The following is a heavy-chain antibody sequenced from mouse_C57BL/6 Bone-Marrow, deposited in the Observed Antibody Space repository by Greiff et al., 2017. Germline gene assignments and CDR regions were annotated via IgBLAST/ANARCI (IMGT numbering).Heavy chain of an antibody. D-gene: IGHD2-2*01. Sequence: QVHVKQSGAELARPGASVKLSCKASGYTFTSYGISWVKQRTGQGLEWIGEIYPRSGNTYYNEKFKGKATLTADKSSSTAYMELRSLTSEDSAVYFGASMVTTRVFDYWGQGTTLTVSS. CDR2: IYPRSGNT. CDR3: ASMVTTRVFDY. CDR1: GYTFTSYG. V-gene: IGHV1-81*01. J-gene: IGHJ2*01.